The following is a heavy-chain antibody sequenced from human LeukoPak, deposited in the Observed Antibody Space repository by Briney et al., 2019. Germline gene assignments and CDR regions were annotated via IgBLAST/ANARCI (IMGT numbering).Heavy chain of an antibody. J-gene: IGHJ4*02. D-gene: IGHD2-15*01. CDR3: AKDHRSEIGPYYFDY. V-gene: IGHV3-23*01. Sequence: GGSLRLSCAASGFTFSNFAMSWVRQAPGKGLEWVSAISGSGGSTYYADSVKGRFTISRDNSKNTLYLQMNSLRAEDTAVYYCAKDHRSEIGPYYFDYWGQGTLVTVSS. CDR1: GFTFSNFA. CDR2: ISGSGGST.